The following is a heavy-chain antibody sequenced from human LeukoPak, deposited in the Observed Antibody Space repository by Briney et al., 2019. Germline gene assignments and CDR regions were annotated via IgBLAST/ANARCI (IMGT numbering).Heavy chain of an antibody. J-gene: IGHJ5*02. Sequence: PSETLSLTCTVSGGSISSYYWSWIRQPPGKGLEWIGYIYYSGSTNYNPPLKSRVTMSVDTSKDQFSLKLSSVTAADTAVYYCARARTYGSGSYSANWFDPWGQGTLVTVSS. CDR2: IYYSGST. V-gene: IGHV4-59*01. CDR3: ARARTYGSGSYSANWFDP. D-gene: IGHD3-10*01. CDR1: GGSISSYY.